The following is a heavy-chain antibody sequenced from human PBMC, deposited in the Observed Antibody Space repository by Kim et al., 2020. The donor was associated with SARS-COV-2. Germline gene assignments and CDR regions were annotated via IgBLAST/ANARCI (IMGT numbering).Heavy chain of an antibody. CDR2: ISAYNGNT. CDR3: ARSRMVRGVIVNWFDP. V-gene: IGHV1-18*04. D-gene: IGHD3-10*01. Sequence: ASVKVSCKASGYTLTSYGISWVRPAPGQGLEWMGWISAYNGNTNYAQKLQGRVTMTTDTSTSTAYMELRSLRSDDTAVYYCARSRMVRGVIVNWFDPWGQGTLVTVSS. CDR1: GYTLTSYG. J-gene: IGHJ5*02.